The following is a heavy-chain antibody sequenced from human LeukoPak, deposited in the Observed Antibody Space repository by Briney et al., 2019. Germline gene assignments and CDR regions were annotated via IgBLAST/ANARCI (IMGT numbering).Heavy chain of an antibody. CDR2: IYYSGST. V-gene: IGHV4-59*01. CDR3: ARGPPYSSSWPSFDY. CDR1: GGSISSYY. J-gene: IGHJ4*02. D-gene: IGHD6-13*01. Sequence: PSETLSLTCTVSGGSISSYYWSWIRQPPGKGLEWIGYIYYSGSTNYNPSLKSRVTISVDTSKNQFSLKLSSVTAADTAVYCCARGPPYSSSWPSFDYWGQGTLVTVSS.